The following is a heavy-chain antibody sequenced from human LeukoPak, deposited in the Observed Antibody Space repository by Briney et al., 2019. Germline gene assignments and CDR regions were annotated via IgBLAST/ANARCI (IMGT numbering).Heavy chain of an antibody. J-gene: IGHJ5*02. V-gene: IGHV3-33*03. CDR2: IWHDGTNK. D-gene: IGHD3-10*01. Sequence: SGMSLRLSCVASGFTFSGYGIHWVRQAPGKGLEWVAVIWHDGTNKDYADFVKGRFTISRDNSKDTVYLQVNSLRAEDTAVYYCARGSGSYFNVVDPWGQGTLVTVSS. CDR3: ARGSGSYFNVVDP. CDR1: GFTFSGYG.